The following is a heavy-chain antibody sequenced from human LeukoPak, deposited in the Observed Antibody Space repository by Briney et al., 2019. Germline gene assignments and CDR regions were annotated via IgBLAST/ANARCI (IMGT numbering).Heavy chain of an antibody. CDR3: ARELSYCSSTSCYPAYYFDY. CDR2: IYYSGST. D-gene: IGHD2-2*01. CDR1: GGSISSYY. J-gene: IGHJ4*02. Sequence: SETLSLTCTVSGGSISSYYWSWTRQPPGKGLEWIGYIYYSGSTNYNPSLKSRVTISVDTSKNQFSLKLSSVTAADTAVYYCARELSYCSSTSCYPAYYFDYWGQGTLVTVSS. V-gene: IGHV4-59*01.